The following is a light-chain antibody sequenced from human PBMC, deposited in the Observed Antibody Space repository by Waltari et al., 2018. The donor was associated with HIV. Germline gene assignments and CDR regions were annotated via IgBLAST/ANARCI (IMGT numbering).Light chain of an antibody. V-gene: IGKV1-5*03. CDR1: QSVTSW. J-gene: IGKJ2*01. CDR2: KAS. Sequence: DIQMTQSPSTLSASVGDRVTITCRASQSVTSWMAWYQRKPGKDPKLLIYKASTLESGVPSRFSGSGSGTEFTLTISSLQPDDFATYYCQQYHSYSKTFGQGTKLEIK. CDR3: QQYHSYSKT.